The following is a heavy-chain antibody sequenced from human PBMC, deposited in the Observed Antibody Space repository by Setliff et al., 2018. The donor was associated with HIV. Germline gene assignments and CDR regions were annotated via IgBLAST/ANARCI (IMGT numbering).Heavy chain of an antibody. CDR3: ARELKSSSGWYGYFYMDV. CDR2: MNPNSGNT. V-gene: IGHV1-8*02. CDR1: GYTFTSYD. Sequence: GASVKVSCKASGYTFTSYDINWVRQATGQGLEWMGWMNPNSGNTGYAQKFQGRVTMTRNTSISTAYMELSSLRSEDTAVYYCARELKSSSGWYGYFYMDVWGKGTTVTVSS. D-gene: IGHD6-19*01. J-gene: IGHJ6*03.